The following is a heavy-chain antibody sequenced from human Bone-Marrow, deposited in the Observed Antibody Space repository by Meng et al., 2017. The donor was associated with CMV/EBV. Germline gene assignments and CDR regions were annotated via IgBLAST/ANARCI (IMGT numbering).Heavy chain of an antibody. V-gene: IGHV3-7*01. CDR3: ARDPEGAAAGTSSYYGMDV. CDR2: IKQDGSEK. Sequence: GESLKISCAASGFTFSSYWMSWVRQAPGKGLEWVANIKQDGSEKYYVDSVKGRFTISRDNAKNSLYLQMNSLRAADTAVYFCARDPEGAAAGTSSYYGMDVWGQGTTVTVSS. D-gene: IGHD6-13*01. J-gene: IGHJ6*02. CDR1: GFTFSSYW.